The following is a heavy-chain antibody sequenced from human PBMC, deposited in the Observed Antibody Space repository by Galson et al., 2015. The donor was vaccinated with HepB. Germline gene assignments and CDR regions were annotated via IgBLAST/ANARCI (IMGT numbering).Heavy chain of an antibody. CDR3: ARDLYYYGSSGYYSDLFDI. CDR1: GYTFTTYG. D-gene: IGHD3-22*01. V-gene: IGHV1-18*01. CDR2: INGYNGNT. Sequence: SVKVSCKASGYTFTTYGISWVRQAPGQGLEWMGWINGYNGNTYYAQKFQGRVTMTTDTSTNTAYMELRSLRSDDTAVYYCARDLYYYGSSGYYSDLFDIWGQGTMVTVSS. J-gene: IGHJ3*02.